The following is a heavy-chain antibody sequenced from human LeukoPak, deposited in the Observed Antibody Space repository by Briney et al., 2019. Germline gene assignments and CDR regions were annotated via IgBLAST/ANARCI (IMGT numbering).Heavy chain of an antibody. V-gene: IGHV4-34*01. CDR1: GGSFSGYY. CDR3: ARGEIMITFGGAPNRVSYNSEENY. Sequence: SETLSLTCAVYGGSFSGYYWSWIRQPPGKGLEWIGEINHSGSTNYNPSLKSRVTMSVDTSKNQFSLKLSSVTAADTAVYYCARGEIMITFGGAPNRVSYNSEENYWGQGTLVTVTS. CDR2: INHSGST. J-gene: IGHJ4*02. D-gene: IGHD3-16*01.